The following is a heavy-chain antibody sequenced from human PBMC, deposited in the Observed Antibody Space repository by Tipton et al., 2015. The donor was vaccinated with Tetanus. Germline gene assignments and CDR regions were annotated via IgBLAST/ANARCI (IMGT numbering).Heavy chain of an antibody. CDR1: RGPISSYF. J-gene: IGHJ4*02. D-gene: IGHD5-24*01. V-gene: IGHV4-4*07. CDR2: ISNGNA. Sequence: TLSLTCTVSRGPISSYFWSWIRQPAGKGLEWIGHISNGNADYAPSLKSRLTLSVDTSNNQISLHLRSVTAADAGVYYCARGITDGYNRRFDYWGQGTLVAVSS. CDR3: ARGITDGYNRRFDY.